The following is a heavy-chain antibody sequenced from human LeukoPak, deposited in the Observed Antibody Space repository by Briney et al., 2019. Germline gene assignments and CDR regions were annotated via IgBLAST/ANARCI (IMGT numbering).Heavy chain of an antibody. V-gene: IGHV4-34*01. CDR1: GGSFSGYY. J-gene: IGHJ5*02. D-gene: IGHD7-27*01. CDR2: INHSGST. Sequence: SETLSLTCAVYGGSFSGYYWSWIRQPPGKGLEWIGEINHSGSTNYNPSLKSRVTISVDTSKNQFSLKLSPVTAADTAVYYCARERTRDPGAHNWFDPWGQGTLVTVSS. CDR3: ARERTRDPGAHNWFDP.